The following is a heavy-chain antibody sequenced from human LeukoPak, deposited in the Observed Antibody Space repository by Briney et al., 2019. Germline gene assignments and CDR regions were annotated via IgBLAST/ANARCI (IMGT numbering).Heavy chain of an antibody. CDR1: GFAFGGYA. J-gene: IGHJ4*02. CDR3: AKELGRSTWYYFDG. D-gene: IGHD6-13*01. CDR2: ISASTVNA. Sequence: GGSLRLSCAASGFAFGGYAMSWVRQAPGKGLEWVSSISASTVNAFYADSVRGRFTISRDNPKNTLDLQMSSLRAEDTALYYCAKELGRSTWYYFDGWGQGTLVTVSS. V-gene: IGHV3-23*01.